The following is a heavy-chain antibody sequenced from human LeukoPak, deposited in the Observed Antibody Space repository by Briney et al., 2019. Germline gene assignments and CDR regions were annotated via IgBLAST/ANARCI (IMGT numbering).Heavy chain of an antibody. CDR2: INHSGST. J-gene: IGHJ6*03. V-gene: IGHV4-34*01. CDR1: GGSFSGYY. D-gene: IGHD1-14*01. Sequence: SETLSLTCVVCGGSFSGYYWSWIRQPPGKGLEWIGEINHSGSTNYNPSLKSRVTISVDTSKNQFSLKLSSVTAADTAVYYCARKPGGYYYYYMDVWGKGTTVTVSS. CDR3: ARKPGGYYYYYMDV.